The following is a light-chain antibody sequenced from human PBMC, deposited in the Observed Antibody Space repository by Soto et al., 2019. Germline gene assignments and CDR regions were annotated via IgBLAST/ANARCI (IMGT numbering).Light chain of an antibody. CDR2: GAS. CDR3: QQYGSSPST. V-gene: IGKV3-20*01. J-gene: IGKJ2*01. CDR1: QSLSTDY. Sequence: DIVLTQSPGTLSLSPEERATLSCCASQSLSTDYLAWYQHKPGQPPRLLIYGASSRATGIPHRFSGSGSGTDFTLTISRLEPEDFAAYYCQQYGSSPSTFGEGTKLEI.